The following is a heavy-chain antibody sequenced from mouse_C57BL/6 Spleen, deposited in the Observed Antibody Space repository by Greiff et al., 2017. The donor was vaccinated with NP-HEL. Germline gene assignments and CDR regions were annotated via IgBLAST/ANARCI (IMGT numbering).Heavy chain of an antibody. CDR3: TTVSPWFAY. V-gene: IGHV14-4*01. J-gene: IGHJ3*01. CDR2: IDPENGDT. Sequence: EVQLQQSGAELVRPGASVKLSCTASGFNIKDDYMHWVKQRPEQGLEWIGWIDPENGDTEYASKFQGKATITADTSSNTAYLQLSSLTSEDTAVYYCTTVSPWFAYWGQGTLVTVSA. CDR1: GFNIKDDY.